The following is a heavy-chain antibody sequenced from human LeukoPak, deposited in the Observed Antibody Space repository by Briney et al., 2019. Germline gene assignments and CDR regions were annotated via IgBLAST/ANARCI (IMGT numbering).Heavy chain of an antibody. CDR3: AMGLDTALVKNYYMDV. CDR1: GFTFSNYG. D-gene: IGHD5-18*01. J-gene: IGHJ6*03. CDR2: IQYDGNKK. Sequence: GGSLRLSCEASGFTFSNYGMNWVRQAPGKGLEWVSSIQYDGNKKHYADSVKGRFTTSRDNSRNTVDLHMNNLRVEDTAKYYCAMGLDTALVKNYYMDVWGTGTTVTISS. V-gene: IGHV3-30*02.